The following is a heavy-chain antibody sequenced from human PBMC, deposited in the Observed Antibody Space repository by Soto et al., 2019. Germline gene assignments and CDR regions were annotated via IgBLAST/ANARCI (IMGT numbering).Heavy chain of an antibody. Sequence: GGSLRLSCAASGFTFSNYGMHWVRQAPGKGLEWVAVVSHDGRNTHYADSVKGRFTISGDSSKNTVSLEMTSLRAEDTAVYYCAKGGRQWLVTSDFNYWGQGALVTVSS. V-gene: IGHV3-30*18. CDR1: GFTFSNYG. J-gene: IGHJ4*02. CDR2: VSHDGRNT. D-gene: IGHD6-19*01. CDR3: AKGGRQWLVTSDFNY.